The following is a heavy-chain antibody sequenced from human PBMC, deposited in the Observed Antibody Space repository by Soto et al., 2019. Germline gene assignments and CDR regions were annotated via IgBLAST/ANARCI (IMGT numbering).Heavy chain of an antibody. CDR2: IYPGDSET. V-gene: IGHV5-51*01. Sequence: PGESLKISCQGSGYRFSTYWIGWVRQMPGKGLEWIGIIYPGDSETRYNPSFQGQVTISADKSNSTAYLQWSTLKASDTAIYYCARHLGVTVAGTRWYFDLWGRGILVTVSS. D-gene: IGHD6-19*01. CDR1: GYRFSTYW. J-gene: IGHJ2*01. CDR3: ARHLGVTVAGTRWYFDL.